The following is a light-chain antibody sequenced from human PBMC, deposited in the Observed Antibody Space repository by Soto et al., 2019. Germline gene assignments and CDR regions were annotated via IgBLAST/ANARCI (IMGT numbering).Light chain of an antibody. CDR3: LQYNTCSAT. CDR2: GGS. V-gene: IGKV1-5*01. Sequence: DIQMTQSPSTLSPSVGDRVTITCRASQNIASSLAWYQQKPRKAPKILIYGGSTGESGVPSRFSGSGSGTTFTLTITNLQPGDFATYYCLQYNTCSATFGQGTRLETK. CDR1: QNIASS. J-gene: IGKJ5*01.